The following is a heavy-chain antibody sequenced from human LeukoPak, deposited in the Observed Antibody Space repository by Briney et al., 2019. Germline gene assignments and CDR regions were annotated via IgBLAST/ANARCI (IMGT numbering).Heavy chain of an antibody. CDR3: ARDLSKGMVRGVITDLFDY. D-gene: IGHD3-10*01. J-gene: IGHJ4*02. CDR2: INPNSGGT. V-gene: IGHV1-2*02. Sequence: ASVKVSCKASGYTFTGYYMHWVRQAPGQGLEWMGWINPNSGGTNYAQKFQGRVTMTRDTSISTAYMELSRLRSDDTAVYYCARDLSKGMVRGVITDLFDYWGQGTLVTVSS. CDR1: GYTFTGYY.